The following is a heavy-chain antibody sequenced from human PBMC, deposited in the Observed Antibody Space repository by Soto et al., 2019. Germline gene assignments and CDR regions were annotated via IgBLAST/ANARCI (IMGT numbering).Heavy chain of an antibody. CDR3: ARLFGYSGYDHFDY. Sequence: SETLSLTFTVSGGPISSYYWSWIRQPPGKGLEWIGYIYYSGSTNYNPSLKSRVTISVDTSKNQFSLKLSSVTAADTAVYYCARLFGYSGYDHFDYWGQGTLVTVS. CDR1: GGPISSYY. D-gene: IGHD5-12*01. V-gene: IGHV4-59*08. CDR2: IYYSGST. J-gene: IGHJ4*02.